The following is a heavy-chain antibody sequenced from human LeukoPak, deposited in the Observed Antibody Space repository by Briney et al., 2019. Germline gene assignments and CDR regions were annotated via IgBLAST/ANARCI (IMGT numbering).Heavy chain of an antibody. CDR1: GYTLTELS. V-gene: IGHV1-24*01. J-gene: IGHJ6*02. Sequence: ASVKVSCKVSGYTLTELSMYWVRLTPGKGLEWMGGFDPADGARIYSQKFQGRVTVAEDTSRDTAYMELSGLKPEDTAVYYCARGGGIAAAGTNHYYYYYGMDVWGQGTTVTVSS. CDR2: FDPADGAR. CDR3: ARGGGIAAAGTNHYYYYYGMDV. D-gene: IGHD6-13*01.